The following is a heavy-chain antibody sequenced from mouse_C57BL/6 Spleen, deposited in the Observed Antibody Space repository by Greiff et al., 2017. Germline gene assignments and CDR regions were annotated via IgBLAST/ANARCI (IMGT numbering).Heavy chain of an antibody. CDR1: GYTFTSYW. CDR2: IDPSDRYT. V-gene: IGHV1-50*01. CDR3: ARCSSGLSWFAY. J-gene: IGHJ3*01. D-gene: IGHD3-2*02. Sequence: QVQLQQPGAELVKPGASVKLSCKASGYTFTSYWMQWVKQRPGQGLEWIGEIDPSDRYTNYNQKFKGKATLTVDTSSITAYMQLGSLTSEDSAVYYCARCSSGLSWFAYWGQGTLVTVSA.